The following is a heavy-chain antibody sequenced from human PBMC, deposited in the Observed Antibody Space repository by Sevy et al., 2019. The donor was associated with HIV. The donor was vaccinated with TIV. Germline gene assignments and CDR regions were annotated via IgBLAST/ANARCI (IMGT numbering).Heavy chain of an antibody. D-gene: IGHD3-3*01. Sequence: ASVKVSCKASGYSFTGYFIHWVRQAPGQGLEWMGWINPSSGGTMSAQKFHDKVTMTRDTSINTAYLELSRLRSDDTAVYYCARELDDFWSGYLFWGQGTLVTVSS. J-gene: IGHJ4*02. V-gene: IGHV1-2*02. CDR3: ARELDDFWSGYLF. CDR2: INPSSGGT. CDR1: GYSFTGYF.